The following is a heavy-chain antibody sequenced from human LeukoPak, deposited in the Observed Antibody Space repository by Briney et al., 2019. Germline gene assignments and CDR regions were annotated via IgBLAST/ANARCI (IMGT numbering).Heavy chain of an antibody. CDR3: ASAPGSYADAFDI. CDR2: IYYSGST. V-gene: IGHV4-39*07. Sequence: SETLSLTCTVSGGSISSSYYWGWIRQPPGKGLEWIGSIYYSGSTYYNPSLKSRVTISVDTSKNQFSLKLSSVTAADTAVYYCASAPGSYADAFDIWGQGTMVTVSS. J-gene: IGHJ3*02. D-gene: IGHD3-16*01. CDR1: GGSISSSYY.